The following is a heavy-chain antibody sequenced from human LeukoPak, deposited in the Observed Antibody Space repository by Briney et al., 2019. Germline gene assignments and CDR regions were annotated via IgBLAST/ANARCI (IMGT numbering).Heavy chain of an antibody. J-gene: IGHJ4*02. CDR1: GFTVSTNY. V-gene: IGHV3-23*01. CDR3: AKEGSSGPY. D-gene: IGHD6-19*01. CDR2: ISGSGGSA. Sequence: GGSLRLSCAASGFTVSTNYMSWVRQTPGKGLEWVSAISGSGGSAYYADSVKGRFTSSRDNSKNTLYLQINSLRVEDTAVYYCAKEGSSGPYWGQGTLVTVSS.